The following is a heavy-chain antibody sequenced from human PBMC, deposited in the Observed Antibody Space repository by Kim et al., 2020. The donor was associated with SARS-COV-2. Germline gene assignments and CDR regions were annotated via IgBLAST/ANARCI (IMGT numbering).Heavy chain of an antibody. CDR3: ARLGFGSGSYYNTFDV. J-gene: IGHJ4*02. V-gene: IGHV4-34*01. D-gene: IGHD1-26*01. CDR2: TDHSGSA. Sequence: KGLVYIGETDHSGSANYNPSLRSRVTMSADRSTNQFSLKLTSVSAADTAIYYCARLGFGSGSYYNTFDVWGQGILVIVSS.